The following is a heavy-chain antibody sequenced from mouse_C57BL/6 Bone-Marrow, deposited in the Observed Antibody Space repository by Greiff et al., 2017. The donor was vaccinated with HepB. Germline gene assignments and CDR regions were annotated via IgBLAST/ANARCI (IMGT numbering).Heavy chain of an antibody. CDR3: AYYYGSSDGAMDY. CDR1: GFNIKNTY. V-gene: IGHV14-3*01. J-gene: IGHJ4*01. CDR2: IDPANGNT. D-gene: IGHD1-1*01. Sequence: VQLKQSVAELVRPGASVKLSCTASGFNIKNTYMHWVKQRPEQGLEWIGRIDPANGNTKYAPKFQGKATITADTSSNTAYLQLSSLTSEDTAIYYCAYYYGSSDGAMDYWGQGTSVTVSS.